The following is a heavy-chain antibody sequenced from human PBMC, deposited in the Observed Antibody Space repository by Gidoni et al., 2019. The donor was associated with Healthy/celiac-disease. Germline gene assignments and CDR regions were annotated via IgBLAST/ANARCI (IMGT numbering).Heavy chain of an antibody. V-gene: IGHV3-11*01. J-gene: IGHJ4*02. CDR2: ISSSGSTI. D-gene: IGHD3-10*01. CDR3: AREGIYYGSGSYYNSFDY. Sequence: HVQLLESAGGLVKPGGSLRPSCAASGFTFRDYYMSWIRQAPGKGLEWVSYISSSGSTIYYADSVKGRFTISRDNAKSSLYLQMNSLRAEDSAVYYCAREGIYYGSGSYYNSFDYWGQGTLVTVSS. CDR1: GFTFRDYY.